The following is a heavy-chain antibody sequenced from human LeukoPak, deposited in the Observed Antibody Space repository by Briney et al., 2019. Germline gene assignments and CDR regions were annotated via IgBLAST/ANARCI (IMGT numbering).Heavy chain of an antibody. J-gene: IGHJ4*02. CDR1: GFTFSSYA. CDR2: ISGGGGST. D-gene: IGHD7-27*01. V-gene: IGHV3-23*01. Sequence: GGSLRLSCAASGFTFSSYAMTWVRQAPGKGLEWVSAISGGGGSTYYADSVKGRFTTSRDNSKNTLYLQMNSLRTEDTAVYYCAKGQLTGNLDYWGQGTLVTVSS. CDR3: AKGQLTGNLDY.